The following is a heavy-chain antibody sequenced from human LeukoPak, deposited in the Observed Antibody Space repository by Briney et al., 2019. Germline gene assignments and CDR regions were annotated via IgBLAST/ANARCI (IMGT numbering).Heavy chain of an antibody. CDR1: GYTFTSYG. Sequence: ASVKVSCKASGYTFTSYGISWVRQAPGQGLEWMGWISAYNGNTNYAQKLQGRVTMTTDTSTSTAYMELRSLRSDDTAVYYCARERHCSGGSCYSDFDYWGQGTLVTVSS. J-gene: IGHJ4*02. CDR2: ISAYNGNT. D-gene: IGHD2-15*01. CDR3: ARERHCSGGSCYSDFDY. V-gene: IGHV1-18*01.